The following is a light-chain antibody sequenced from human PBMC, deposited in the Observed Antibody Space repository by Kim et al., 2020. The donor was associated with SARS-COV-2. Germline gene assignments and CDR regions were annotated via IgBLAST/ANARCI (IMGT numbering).Light chain of an antibody. V-gene: IGKV1-5*01. CDR1: ENTNRY. Sequence: SIVSASVGATVTIPCRARENTNRYLAWYQQKSGKAPHLLIYDASILAEGVPSRFSGSGYETEYTLTITNLQPDDIATYYCQQPGMFGPGTKVDIK. CDR2: DAS. CDR3: QQPGM. J-gene: IGKJ1*01.